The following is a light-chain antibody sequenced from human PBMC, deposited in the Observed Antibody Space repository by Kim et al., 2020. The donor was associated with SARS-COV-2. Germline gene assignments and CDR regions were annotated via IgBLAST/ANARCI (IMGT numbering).Light chain of an antibody. CDR1: NIGSKS. CDR2: YDS. Sequence: SYELTQPPSVSVAPGKTARITCGGNNIGSKSVHWYQQKPGQAPVLVIYYDSDRPSGIPERFSGSNSGNTATLTISRVEAGDEVDYYCQVWDSSSDRVFGGGTQLTVL. CDR3: QVWDSSSDRV. V-gene: IGLV3-21*04. J-gene: IGLJ3*02.